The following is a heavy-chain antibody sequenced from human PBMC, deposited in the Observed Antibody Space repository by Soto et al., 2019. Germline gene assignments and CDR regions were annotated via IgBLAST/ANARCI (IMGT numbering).Heavy chain of an antibody. CDR2: ISYDGRNK. D-gene: IGHD6-19*01. V-gene: IGHV3-30*04. Sequence: GGSLRLSCAASGFTFSSYAMHWVRQAPGKGLEWVAVISYDGRNKYYADSVKGRFTISRDNSKNTLYLQMNSQRAEDSAVYYCASEARSSGWYYYYYGMDVWGQGTTVTVSS. CDR1: GFTFSSYA. CDR3: ASEARSSGWYYYYYGMDV. J-gene: IGHJ6*02.